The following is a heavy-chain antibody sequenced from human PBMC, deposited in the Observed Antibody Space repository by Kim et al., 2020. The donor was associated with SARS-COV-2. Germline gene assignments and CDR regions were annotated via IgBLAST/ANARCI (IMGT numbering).Heavy chain of an antibody. V-gene: IGHV4-39*07. Sequence: SETLSLTCTVSGGSISSSSYYWGWIRQPPGKGLEWIGSIYYSGSTYYNPSLKSRVTISVDTSKNQFSLKMSSVTDADTAVYYCARVPSISWVGAVAGKGWRVIDYWGQGTLVTVSS. D-gene: IGHD6-19*01. CDR3: ARVPSISWVGAVAGKGWRVIDY. CDR1: GGSISSSSYY. J-gene: IGHJ4*02. CDR2: IYYSGST.